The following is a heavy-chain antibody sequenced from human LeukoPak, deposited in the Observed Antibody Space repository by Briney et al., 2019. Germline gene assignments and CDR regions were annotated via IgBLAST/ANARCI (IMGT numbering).Heavy chain of an antibody. D-gene: IGHD2-2*01. V-gene: IGHV3-30*02. Sequence: GGSLRLSCAPSGFILRSYAMHWVRQAPGKGLEWVAFIRYDGSDKYYVDSVKGRFTISRDISKNTLYLQMNSLRAEDTAVYFCAKESSLGYCSSTSCYYFDYWGQGTLVTVSS. CDR2: IRYDGSDK. CDR3: AKESSLGYCSSTSCYYFDY. J-gene: IGHJ4*02. CDR1: GFILRSYA.